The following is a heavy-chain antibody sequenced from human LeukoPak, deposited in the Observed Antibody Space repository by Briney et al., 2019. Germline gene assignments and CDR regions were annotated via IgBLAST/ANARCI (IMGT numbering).Heavy chain of an antibody. Sequence: GGSLRLSCAASGFTFSSYEMNWVRQAPRKVREWVSYISSSCSTIYYADSVKGRFTISNDNAKNSMYMQINSLRGEDTAVYSCARDLRIQLWLQFDYWGQGTMVTVSS. CDR3: ARDLRIQLWLQFDY. CDR1: GFTFSSYE. CDR2: ISSSCSTI. D-gene: IGHD5-18*01. J-gene: IGHJ4*02. V-gene: IGHV3-48*03.